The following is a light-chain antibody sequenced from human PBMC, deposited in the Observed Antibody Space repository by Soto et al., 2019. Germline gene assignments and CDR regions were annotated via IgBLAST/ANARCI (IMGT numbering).Light chain of an antibody. CDR1: QSVSSSY. CDR2: GAS. Sequence: EIVLTQSPGTLSLSPGERATLSCRASQSVSSSYLAWYQQKPGQAPRLLIYGASSRATGIPDRFGGSGSGTDFTLTISRLEAEDFAVYYCQQYGSSPPWTFGQGTKVEIK. V-gene: IGKV3-20*01. CDR3: QQYGSSPPWT. J-gene: IGKJ1*01.